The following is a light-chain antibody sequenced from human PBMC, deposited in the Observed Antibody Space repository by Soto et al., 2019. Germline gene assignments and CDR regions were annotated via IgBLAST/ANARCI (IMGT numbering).Light chain of an antibody. Sequence: QTVVTQPPSVSGAPGQRVTISCTGSTSNIGADYDVQWYQQLPGTAPKLLIYGNNNRPSGVPDRFSGSKSGTSASLAITGLQSEDEADYYCQSYDSSLSRYVFGSGTKVTAL. CDR3: QSYDSSLSRYV. CDR2: GNN. J-gene: IGLJ1*01. V-gene: IGLV1-40*01. CDR1: TSNIGADYD.